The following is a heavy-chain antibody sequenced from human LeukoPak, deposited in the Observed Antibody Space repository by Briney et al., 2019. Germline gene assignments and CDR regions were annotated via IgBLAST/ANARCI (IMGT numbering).Heavy chain of an antibody. CDR2: ISSNGGST. J-gene: IGHJ4*02. D-gene: IGHD2-15*01. CDR1: RFTFSSYA. CDR3: GKDFCAILMAYWGGGDY. Sequence: GGSLRLSCSAARFTFSSYAMHWVRQAPGKGLEYVSAISSNGGSTYYADSVKGRFTISRDNSKNTLYLQMSSLRADDTAVYYCGKDFCAILMAYWGGGDYWGQGTLVTVSS. V-gene: IGHV3-64D*06.